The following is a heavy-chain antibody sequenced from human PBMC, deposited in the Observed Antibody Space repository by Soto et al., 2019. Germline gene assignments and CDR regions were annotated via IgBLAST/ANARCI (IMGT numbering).Heavy chain of an antibody. V-gene: IGHV3-21*01. CDR1: GFTLSRHT. J-gene: IGHJ3*02. D-gene: IGHD3-22*01. Sequence: GGSLRLSCAASGFTLSRHTMNWVRQAPGKGLEWVSFIGSRTSDIYYADSVKGRFTISRDNAKNSLHLDLTRLRAEDTAVYFCVRDYYDTSGYPNTFDMWGQGTMVTVSS. CDR3: VRDYYDTSGYPNTFDM. CDR2: IGSRTSDI.